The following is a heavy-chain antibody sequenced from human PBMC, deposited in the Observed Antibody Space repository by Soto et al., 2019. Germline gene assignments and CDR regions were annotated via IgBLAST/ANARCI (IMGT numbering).Heavy chain of an antibody. D-gene: IGHD3-10*01. J-gene: IGHJ4*02. CDR2: ISDSGGST. CDR1: GFTFSTYA. CDR3: AKFHGSGTYYNFPDY. V-gene: IGHV3-23*01. Sequence: GGSLRLSCAASGFTFSTYAMSWVRQAPGKGLEWVSTISDSGGSTYYAASVKGRFTISRDNSKNTLYLLMNSLSAEDTALYYCAKFHGSGTYYNFPDYWGQGTLVTVSS.